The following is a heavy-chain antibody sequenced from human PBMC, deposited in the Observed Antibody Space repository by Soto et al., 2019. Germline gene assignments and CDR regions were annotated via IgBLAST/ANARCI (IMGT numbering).Heavy chain of an antibody. CDR3: LRSKGGYSYGTTFDY. D-gene: IGHD5-18*01. CDR1: GFTFDDYA. J-gene: IGHJ4*02. Sequence: EVQLEESGGALVQPGRSLRLSCAASGFTFDDYAMHWVRQVLGKGLEWVSSISWNSGNIGYADSVKGRFTTSRNKAKTYLYLQMNSLRPKDTALYYCLRSKGGYSYGTTFDYWGQGTLVPVSS. CDR2: ISWNSGNI. V-gene: IGHV3-9*01.